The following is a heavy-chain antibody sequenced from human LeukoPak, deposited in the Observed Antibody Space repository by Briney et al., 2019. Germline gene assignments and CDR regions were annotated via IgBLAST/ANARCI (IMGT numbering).Heavy chain of an antibody. V-gene: IGHV4-39*01. J-gene: IGHJ6*03. Sequence: SSETLSLPCTVSAGSISSSSYYWGWIRQPPGKGLEWIGSIYYSGSTYYSPSLKSRVTISVDTSKNQFSLKLSSVTAADTAVYYCARGYNYGSGRVYYYSYMDVWGKGTTATVSS. CDR1: AGSISSSSYY. CDR2: IYYSGST. CDR3: ARGYNYGSGRVYYYSYMDV. D-gene: IGHD5-18*01.